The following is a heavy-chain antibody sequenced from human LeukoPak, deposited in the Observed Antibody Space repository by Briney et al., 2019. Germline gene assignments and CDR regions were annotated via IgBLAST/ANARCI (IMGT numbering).Heavy chain of an antibody. CDR2: IRVSDGYT. D-gene: IGHD1-26*01. CDR3: ARVAGSYSIRPFDF. CDR1: GFTFDNYA. Sequence: PGGSLRLSCAASGFTFDNYAMTWVRQAPGKGLEWVSAIRVSDGYTYYADSVQGRFIISRDKSKNTVSLQMNSLTGDDTALYYCARVAGSYSIRPFDFWGQGTVVIVSS. V-gene: IGHV3-23*01. J-gene: IGHJ4*02.